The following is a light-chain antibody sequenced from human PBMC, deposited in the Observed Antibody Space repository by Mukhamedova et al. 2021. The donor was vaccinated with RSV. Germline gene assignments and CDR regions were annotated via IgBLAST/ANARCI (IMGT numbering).Light chain of an antibody. J-gene: IGKJ2*01. V-gene: IGKV4-1*01. CDR3: QQYYSSPYT. CDR2: WAS. CDR1: QNILNNSNNKNY. Sequence: INCKSSQNILNNSNNKNYLTWYQQKPGQPPKLLIYWASTRESGVPARFSGSGSGTEFTLTITSLQAEDVAVYYCQQYYSSPYTFGQGTKLEI.